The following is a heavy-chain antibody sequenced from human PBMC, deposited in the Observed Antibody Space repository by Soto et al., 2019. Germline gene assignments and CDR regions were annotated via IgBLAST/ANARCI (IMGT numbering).Heavy chain of an antibody. CDR1: GGTFSSYA. D-gene: IGHD2-15*01. CDR3: ARASLVVVAATPDYDYGMDV. V-gene: IGHV1-69*01. Sequence: QVQLVQSGAEVKKPGSSVKVSCKASGGTFSSYAISWVRQAPGQGLEWMGGIIPIFGTANYAQKFQGRVTITADESASTAYMELSSLRSEDTAVYYWARASLVVVAATPDYDYGMDVGGQGTTVTDPS. CDR2: IIPIFGTA. J-gene: IGHJ6*02.